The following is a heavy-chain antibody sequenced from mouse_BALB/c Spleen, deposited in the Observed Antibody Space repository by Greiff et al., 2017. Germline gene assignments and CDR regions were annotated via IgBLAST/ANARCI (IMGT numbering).Heavy chain of an antibody. V-gene: IGHV5-12-1*01. CDR3: ARRGIQYGYDRVFAY. Sequence: EVKLMESGGGLVKPGGSLKLSCAASGFAFSSYDMSWVRQTPEKRLEWVAYISSGGGSTYYPDTVKGRFTISRDNAKNTLYLQMSSLKSEDTAMYYCARRGIQYGYDRVFAYWGQGTLVTVSA. CDR1: GFAFSSYD. D-gene: IGHD2-2*01. CDR2: ISSGGGST. J-gene: IGHJ3*01.